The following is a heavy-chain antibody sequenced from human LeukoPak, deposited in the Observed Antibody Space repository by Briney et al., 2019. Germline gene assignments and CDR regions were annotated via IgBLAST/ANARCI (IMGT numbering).Heavy chain of an antibody. CDR2: INFNSGDT. CDR3: VRERGATVDY. D-gene: IGHD1-26*01. V-gene: IGHV1-2*02. CDR1: GYTSTNYG. Sequence: ASVKVSRKASGYTSTNYGISWVRQAPGQGLEWMGWINFNSGDTNYAQKFQGRVTVTRDTSISTTYMELSSLRADDTAIYHCVRERGATVDYWGQGTLVTVSS. J-gene: IGHJ4*02.